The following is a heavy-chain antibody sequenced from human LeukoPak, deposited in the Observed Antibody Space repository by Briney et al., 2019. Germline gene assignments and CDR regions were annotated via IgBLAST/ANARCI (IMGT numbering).Heavy chain of an antibody. CDR3: ARDRPGYCSSTSCYAILY. CDR1: GGSISSYY. D-gene: IGHD2-2*01. V-gene: IGHV4-4*07. Sequence: SETLSLTCTVSGGSISSYYWSWIRQPAGKGLEWIGRIYTSGSTNYNPSLKSRVTMSVDTSKNQFSLKLSSVTAADTAVYYCARDRPGYCSSTSCYAILYWGQGTLVTVSS. J-gene: IGHJ4*02. CDR2: IYTSGST.